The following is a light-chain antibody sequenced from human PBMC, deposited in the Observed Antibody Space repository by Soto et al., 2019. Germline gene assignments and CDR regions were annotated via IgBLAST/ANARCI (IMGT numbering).Light chain of an antibody. CDR3: AAWDDSLNGSYV. CDR2: YDD. J-gene: IGLJ1*01. V-gene: IGLV1-36*01. CDR1: SSNIGNNA. Sequence: QSVLTKPPSVYEAPRGRVTISCSGSSSNIGNNAVNWYQQLPGKAPKLLIYYDDLLPSGVSDRFSGSKSGTSASLAISGLQSEDEADYYCAAWDDSLNGSYVFGTGTKVTVL.